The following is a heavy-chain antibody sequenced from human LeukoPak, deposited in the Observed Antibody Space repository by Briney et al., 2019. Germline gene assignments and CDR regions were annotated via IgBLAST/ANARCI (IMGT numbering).Heavy chain of an antibody. CDR1: GFTFSSYA. CDR2: ISGSGGST. Sequence: PGGSLRLSCAASGFTFSSYAMSWVRQAPGKGLEWVSAISGSGGSTYYADSVKGRFTISRDNSKNTLYLQMNSLRAEDTAVYYCAKDYDSSSWEGEYFQHWGQGTLVTVSS. J-gene: IGHJ1*01. V-gene: IGHV3-23*01. D-gene: IGHD6-6*01. CDR3: AKDYDSSSWEGEYFQH.